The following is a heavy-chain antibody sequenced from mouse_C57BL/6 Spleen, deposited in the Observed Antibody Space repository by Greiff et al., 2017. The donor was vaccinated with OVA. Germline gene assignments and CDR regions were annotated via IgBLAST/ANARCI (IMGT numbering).Heavy chain of an antibody. CDR3: ARIITGAMDY. CDR2: IYPRSGNT. CDR1: GYTFTSYG. Sequence: VQGVESGAELARPGASVKLSCKASGYTFTSYGISWVKQRTGQGLEWIGEIYPRSGNTYYNEKFKGKATLTADKSSSTAYMELRSLTSEDSAVYFCARIITGAMDYWGQGTSVTVSS. J-gene: IGHJ4*01. V-gene: IGHV1-81*01.